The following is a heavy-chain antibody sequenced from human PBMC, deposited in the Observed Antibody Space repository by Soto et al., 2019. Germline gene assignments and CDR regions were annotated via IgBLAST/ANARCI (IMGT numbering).Heavy chain of an antibody. CDR1: GGSISSGGYS. CDR2: IYHSGST. D-gene: IGHD1-1*01. CDR3: ARNESYQLLGAFDI. Sequence: QLQLQESGSGLVKPSQTLSLTCAVSGGSISSGGYSWSWIRQPPGKGLEWIGYIYHSGSTYYNPSLKSRVTISVDRSKNQFSLKLSSVTAADTAVYYCARNESYQLLGAFDIWGQGTMVTVSS. V-gene: IGHV4-30-2*01. J-gene: IGHJ3*02.